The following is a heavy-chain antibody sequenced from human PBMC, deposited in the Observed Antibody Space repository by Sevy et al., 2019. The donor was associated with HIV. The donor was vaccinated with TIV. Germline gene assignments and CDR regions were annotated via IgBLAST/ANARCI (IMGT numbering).Heavy chain of an antibody. CDR3: ARGYALGIHFGMDV. J-gene: IGHJ6*02. CDR1: GGSISSSY. D-gene: IGHD1-1*01. V-gene: IGHV4-59*01. Sequence: SETLSLTCTVSGGSISSSYWSWIRQTQGKRLEWIGYIYYTGNAKYNASLKSRVTISIDTSKKQFSLKLSSVTAADTAVYYCARGYALGIHFGMDVWGQGTTVTVSS. CDR2: IYYTGNA.